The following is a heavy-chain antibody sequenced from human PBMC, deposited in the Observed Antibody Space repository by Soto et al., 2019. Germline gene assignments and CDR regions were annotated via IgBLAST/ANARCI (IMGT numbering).Heavy chain of an antibody. V-gene: IGHV1-2*04. D-gene: IGHD3-22*01. CDR2: INPNSGGT. J-gene: IGHJ3*02. Sequence: VASVKVSCKASGYTFTGYSMHWVRQAPGQGLEWMGWINPNSGGTNYAQNFQGWVTMTRDTSINTAYRELSRLRSDDTAVYYCARDVGQSVVSYESSCYDIWVQGTMVTVSS. CDR3: ARDVGQSVVSYESSCYDI. CDR1: GYTFTGYS.